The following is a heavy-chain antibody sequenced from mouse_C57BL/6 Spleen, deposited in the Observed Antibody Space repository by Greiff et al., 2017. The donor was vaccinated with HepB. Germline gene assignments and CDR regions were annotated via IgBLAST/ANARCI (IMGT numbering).Heavy chain of an antibody. CDR1: GYTFTSYG. CDR3: ARAYSLYYAMDY. J-gene: IGHJ4*01. V-gene: IGHV1-81*01. Sequence: VQLQQSGAELARPGASVKLSCKASGYTFTSYGISWVKQRTGQGLEWIGEIYPRSGNTYYNEKFKGKATLTADKSSSTAYMELRSLTSEDSAFYFCARAYSLYYAMDYWGQGTSVTVSS. CDR2: IYPRSGNT. D-gene: IGHD2-10*01.